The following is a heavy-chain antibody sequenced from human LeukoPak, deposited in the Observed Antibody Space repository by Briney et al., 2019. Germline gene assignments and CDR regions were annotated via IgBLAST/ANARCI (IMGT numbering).Heavy chain of an antibody. D-gene: IGHD3-10*01. CDR1: GFTFSSYA. J-gene: IGHJ4*02. CDR3: ARDLIWFGDGGTLYYFDY. CDR2: ISYDGSNK. V-gene: IGHV3-30-3*01. Sequence: TGGSLRLSCAASGFTFSSYAMHWVRQAPGKGLEWVAVISYDGSNKYYADSVKGRFTISRDNSKNTLYLQMNSLRAEDTAVYYCARDLIWFGDGGTLYYFDYWGQGTLVTVSS.